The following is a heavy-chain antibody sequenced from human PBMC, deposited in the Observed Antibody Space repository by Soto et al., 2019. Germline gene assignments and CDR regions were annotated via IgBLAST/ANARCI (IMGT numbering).Heavy chain of an antibody. Sequence: PSESLSLTCTVSGGSISSGDYYWSRIRQPPGKGLEWIGYIYYSGSTYYNPSLKSRVTISVDTSKNQFSLKLSSVTAADTAVYYCVRGNSATETRKPFDHWGQGTQVTVSS. CDR1: GGSISSGDYY. CDR2: IYYSGST. CDR3: VRGNSATETRKPFDH. V-gene: IGHV4-30-4*01. J-gene: IGHJ4*02. D-gene: IGHD4-17*01.